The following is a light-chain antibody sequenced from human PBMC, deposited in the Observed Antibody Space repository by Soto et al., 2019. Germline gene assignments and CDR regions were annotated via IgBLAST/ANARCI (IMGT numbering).Light chain of an antibody. Sequence: QSALTQPASVSGSPGQSITISCTGTSSDVCGYKSVSWYQQHPGKAPKVMIYEVTNRPSGVSNRFSGSKSGNTASLTISGLQAEDEGDYYCSSYTSRSTWVFGGGTQLTVL. CDR3: SSYTSRSTWV. J-gene: IGLJ3*02. CDR2: EVT. CDR1: SSDVCGYKS. V-gene: IGLV2-14*01.